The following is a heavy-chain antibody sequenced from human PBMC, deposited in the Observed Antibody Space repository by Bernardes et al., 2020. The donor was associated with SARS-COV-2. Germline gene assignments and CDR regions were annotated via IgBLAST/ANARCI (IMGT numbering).Heavy chain of an antibody. CDR3: AKSLIYGSGSSLGDY. Sequence: GGSLRLSCAASGFTFSSYAMSWVRQAPGKGLEWVSAISGSGGSTYYADSVKGRFTISRDNSKNTLYLQMNSLRAEDTAVYYCAKSLIYGSGSSLGDYWGQGTLVTVSS. CDR2: ISGSGGST. J-gene: IGHJ4*02. V-gene: IGHV3-23*01. CDR1: GFTFSSYA. D-gene: IGHD3-10*01.